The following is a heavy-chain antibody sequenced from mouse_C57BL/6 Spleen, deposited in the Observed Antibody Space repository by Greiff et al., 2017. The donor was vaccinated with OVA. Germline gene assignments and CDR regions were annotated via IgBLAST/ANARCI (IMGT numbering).Heavy chain of an antibody. D-gene: IGHD2-5*01. V-gene: IGHV1-15*01. J-gene: IGHJ2*01. CDR2: IDPETGGT. CDR3: TRRSNYPHFDY. CDR1: GYTFTDYE. Sequence: QVQLQQSGAELVRPGASVTLSCKASGYTFTDYEMHWVKQTPAHGLEWIGAIDPETGGTAYNQKFKGKAILTADKSSSTAYMELRSLTSEDSAVYYCTRRSNYPHFDYWGQGTTLTVSS.